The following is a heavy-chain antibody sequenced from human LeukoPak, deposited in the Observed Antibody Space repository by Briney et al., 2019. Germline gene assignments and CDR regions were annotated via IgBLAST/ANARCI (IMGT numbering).Heavy chain of an antibody. CDR2: INHSGST. Sequence: KPSETLSLTCAVYGGSFSGYYWSWIRQPPGKGLEWIGEINHSGSTKYNPSLKSRVTISVDTSKNQFSLKLSSVTAADTAVYYCARSKWELILCFDLWGRGTLVTVSS. CDR3: ARSKWELILCFDL. CDR1: GGSFSGYY. V-gene: IGHV4-34*01. D-gene: IGHD1-26*01. J-gene: IGHJ2*01.